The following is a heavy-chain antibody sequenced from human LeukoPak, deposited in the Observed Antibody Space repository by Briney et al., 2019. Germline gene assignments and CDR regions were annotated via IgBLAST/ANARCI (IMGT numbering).Heavy chain of an antibody. V-gene: IGHV3-30*04. CDR2: ISYDGSNK. CDR3: AKAAHYDILTGRYYYYMDV. D-gene: IGHD3-9*01. Sequence: GRSLRLSCAASGFTFSSYAMHWVRQAPGKGLEWVAVISYDGSNKYYADSVKGRFTISRDNSKNTLYLQMTSLRAEDTAVYYCAKAAHYDILTGRYYYYMDVWGKGTTVTISS. CDR1: GFTFSSYA. J-gene: IGHJ6*03.